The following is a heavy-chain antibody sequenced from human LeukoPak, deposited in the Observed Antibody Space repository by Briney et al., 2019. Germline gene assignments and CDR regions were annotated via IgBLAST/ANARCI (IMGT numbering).Heavy chain of an antibody. J-gene: IGHJ4*02. CDR3: AKAGNYDFWSGSSDYFDY. CDR2: ISVTGGST. Sequence: GRSLRLSCAASGFTFTSYAMSSVPQAPGQGLGWVSGISVTGGSTYHADSVKDRFPLSRDNSKNTLYLQMDSLRAEDTAVYYGAKAGNYDFWSGSSDYFDYWGQGTLVTASS. V-gene: IGHV3-23*01. CDR1: GFTFTSYA. D-gene: IGHD3-3*01.